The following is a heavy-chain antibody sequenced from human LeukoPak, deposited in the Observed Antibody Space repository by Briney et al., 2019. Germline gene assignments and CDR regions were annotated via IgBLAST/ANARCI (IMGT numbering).Heavy chain of an antibody. CDR3: ARTGIPSPLDD. V-gene: IGHV4-61*03. CDR1: GDSVSNGNYY. J-gene: IGHJ4*02. Sequence: SETLSLTCIVSGDSVSNGNYYWSWLRQPPGKALEWIGYIYYTGSTYYNPSLEGRVTISVDTSRNHFSVKLNSVTAADTAVYYCARTGIPSPLDDWGQGTLVTVSS. CDR2: IYYTGST. D-gene: IGHD6-13*01.